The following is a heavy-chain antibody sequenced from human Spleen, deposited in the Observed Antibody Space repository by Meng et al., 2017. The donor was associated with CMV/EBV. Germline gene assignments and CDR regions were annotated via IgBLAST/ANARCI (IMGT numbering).Heavy chain of an antibody. Sequence: QVQLVPSGTEVKKPGASVKVSCKASGYTFTSLAMHWVRQAPGQRLEWMGWINAGNGNTKYSQKFQSRVTINTDTSSSTDYMELSSLRSEDTAVYYCARKVGASTYWFDPWGQGTLVTVSS. J-gene: IGHJ5*02. V-gene: IGHV1-3*01. CDR3: ARKVGASTYWFDP. D-gene: IGHD1-26*01. CDR2: INAGNGNT. CDR1: GYTFTSLA.